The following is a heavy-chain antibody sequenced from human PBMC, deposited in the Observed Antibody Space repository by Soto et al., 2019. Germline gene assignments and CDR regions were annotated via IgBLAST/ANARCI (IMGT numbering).Heavy chain of an antibody. Sequence: QVQLQESGPGLVKHSETLSLTCTVSGGSISSYYWSWIRQPPGKGLEWIGYIYYSGSTNYNPSLKSRVTISVDTSKNQFSLKLSSVTAADTAVYYCARVSYGDRVIAFDIWGQGTMVTVSS. CDR1: GGSISSYY. V-gene: IGHV4-59*01. D-gene: IGHD4-17*01. J-gene: IGHJ3*02. CDR3: ARVSYGDRVIAFDI. CDR2: IYYSGST.